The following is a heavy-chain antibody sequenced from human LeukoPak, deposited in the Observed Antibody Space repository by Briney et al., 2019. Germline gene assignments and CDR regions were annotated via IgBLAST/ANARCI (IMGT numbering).Heavy chain of an antibody. V-gene: IGHV3-30*03. CDR1: GFTFRTYG. D-gene: IGHD6-19*01. CDR2: TSHNEYNK. CDR3: ARGPGLAMGKGYFDY. Sequence: GRSLRLSCAASGFTFRTYGMNWVRQAPGKGLEWVAATSHNEYNKYYADSVNGRFTISRDNSKNTLYLEVNSLRADDTAVYYCARGPGLAMGKGYFDYCGQGTLVTVSS. J-gene: IGHJ4*02.